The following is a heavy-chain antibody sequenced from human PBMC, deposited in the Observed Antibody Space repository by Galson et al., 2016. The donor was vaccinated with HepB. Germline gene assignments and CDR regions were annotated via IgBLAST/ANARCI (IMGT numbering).Heavy chain of an antibody. CDR3: AKDRYDSIGYYYVA. J-gene: IGHJ4*02. CDR2: IYNSGST. V-gene: IGHV4-61*02. Sequence: LSLTCTVSGDSIISSRHYYWTWIRQPVGRELEWIGLIYNSGSTNYNPSLKSRVTISLDTPKNQFSLKLSSVTAADTAVYYCAKDRYDSIGYYYVAWGQGTLVTVSS. CDR1: GDSIISSRHYY. D-gene: IGHD3-22*01.